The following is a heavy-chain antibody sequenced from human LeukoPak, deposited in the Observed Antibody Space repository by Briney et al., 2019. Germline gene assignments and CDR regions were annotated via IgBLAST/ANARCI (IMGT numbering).Heavy chain of an antibody. CDR2: ISNSGGST. V-gene: IGHV3-23*01. CDR3: AKRGVVIRVFLVGFHKEAYYFES. D-gene: IGHD3/OR15-3a*01. Sequence: GGSLRLSCAVSGITLSNYGMSWVRQAPGKGLEWVAGISNSGGSTKYADSVKGRFTISRDNPKNTLFLQMNSLRADDTAVYFCAKRGVVIRVFLVGFHKEAYYFESWGQGALVTVSS. J-gene: IGHJ4*02. CDR1: GITLSNYG.